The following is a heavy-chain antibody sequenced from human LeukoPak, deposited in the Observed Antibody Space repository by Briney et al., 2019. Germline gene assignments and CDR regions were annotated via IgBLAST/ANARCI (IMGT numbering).Heavy chain of an antibody. CDR1: NGSISTYY. D-gene: IGHD5-18*01. CDR2: IYYSGST. V-gene: IGHV4-59*01. CDR3: AGGDSYGPHLDY. Sequence: SETLSLTCTVSNGSISTYYWSWIRQPPGKGLEWIGYIYYSGSTNYNPSLKSRVTISVDTSKNQFSLKLSSVTAADTAVYYCAGGDSYGPHLDYWGQGTLVTVSS. J-gene: IGHJ4*02.